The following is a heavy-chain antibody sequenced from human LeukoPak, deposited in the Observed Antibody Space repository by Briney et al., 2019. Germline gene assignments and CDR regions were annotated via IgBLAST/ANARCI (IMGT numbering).Heavy chain of an antibody. J-gene: IGHJ3*02. CDR3: AREVLVWENDAFDI. CDR2: AYYSVST. V-gene: IGHV4-39*07. CDR1: GGSISSSSYY. Sequence: SETLSLTCTVSGGSISSSSYYWGWIRQPPGKGLEWIGSAYYSVSTYYNPSLKSRVTISVDTSKNQFSLKLSSVTAADTAVYYCAREVLVWENDAFDIWGQGTMVTVSS. D-gene: IGHD6-13*01.